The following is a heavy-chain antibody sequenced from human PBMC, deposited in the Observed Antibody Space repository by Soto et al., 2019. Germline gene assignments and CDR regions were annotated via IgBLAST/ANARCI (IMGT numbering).Heavy chain of an antibody. CDR2: ISPYSGYT. J-gene: IGHJ4*02. CDR3: AREASVLIPAAQPSRFDS. D-gene: IGHD2-2*01. Sequence: RASVKVSCKGFGYSFMKYGINWVRQAPGQGLEWVGWISPYSGYTHSAQKFHGRLTLTTDTAASTAYMELRILRSADTALYYCAREASVLIPAAQPSRFDSWGKGTLVTVS. V-gene: IGHV1-18*01. CDR1: GYSFMKYG.